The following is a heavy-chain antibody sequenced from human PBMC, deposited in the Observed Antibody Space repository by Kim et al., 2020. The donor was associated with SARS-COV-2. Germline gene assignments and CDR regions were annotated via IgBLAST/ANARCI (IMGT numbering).Heavy chain of an antibody. CDR1: GGTFSSYA. D-gene: IGHD3-22*01. V-gene: IGHV1-69*13. CDR3: ARTYYYDSSGYQDFDY. CDR2: IIPIFGTA. Sequence: SVKVSCKASGGTFSSYAISWVRQAPGQGLEWMGGIIPIFGTANYAQKFQGRVTITADESTSTAYMELSSLRSEDTAVYYCARTYYYDSSGYQDFDYWGQGTLVTVSS. J-gene: IGHJ4*02.